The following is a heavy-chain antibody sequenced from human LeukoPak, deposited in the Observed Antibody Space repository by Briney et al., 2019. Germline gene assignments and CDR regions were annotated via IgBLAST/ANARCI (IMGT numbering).Heavy chain of an antibody. J-gene: IGHJ3*02. CDR2: IRYDGSNK. Sequence: PGGPLSLSCAASGFTFSSYGMHWVRQAPGKGLEGVAFIRYDGSNKYYADSVKGRFTISRDNSKNTLYLQMNSLRAEDTAVYYCANQRAGIAARGAFDIWGQGTMVTVSS. V-gene: IGHV3-30*02. CDR1: GFTFSSYG. D-gene: IGHD6-6*01. CDR3: ANQRAGIAARGAFDI.